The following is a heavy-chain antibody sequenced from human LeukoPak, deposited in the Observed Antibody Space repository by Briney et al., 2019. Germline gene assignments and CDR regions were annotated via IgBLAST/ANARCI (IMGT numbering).Heavy chain of an antibody. D-gene: IGHD3-22*01. Sequence: SSVKVSCKASGGTFSSYAISWVRQAPGQGLEWMGGIIPIFGTANYAQKFQGRVTITADESTSTAYMELSSLRSEDTAVYYCARERRNYYDSSGYYYWGQGTLVTVSS. CDR3: ARERRNYYDSSGYYY. V-gene: IGHV1-69*01. CDR2: IIPIFGTA. J-gene: IGHJ4*02. CDR1: GGTFSSYA.